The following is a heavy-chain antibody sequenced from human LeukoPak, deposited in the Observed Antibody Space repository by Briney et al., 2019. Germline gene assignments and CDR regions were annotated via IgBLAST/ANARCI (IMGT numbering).Heavy chain of an antibody. D-gene: IGHD3-16*02. J-gene: IGHJ3*01. CDR1: GFTFSSYA. CDR3: GKGLGELSVYAFDV. Sequence: PGGSLRLSCVASGFTFSSYAMRWVRQAPGKGLEWVSGISGRGGGGGVITDYADSVKGRFTISRDNSKNTLYLQMNSLRAEDTAVYYCGKGLGELSVYAFDVWGQGTMVTVSS. CDR2: ISGRGGGGGVIT. V-gene: IGHV3-23*01.